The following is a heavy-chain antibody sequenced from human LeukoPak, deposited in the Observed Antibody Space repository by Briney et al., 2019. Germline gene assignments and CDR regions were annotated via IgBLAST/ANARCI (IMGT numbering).Heavy chain of an antibody. CDR1: GFTFSSYG. J-gene: IGHJ3*02. CDR2: IWYDGSNK. D-gene: IGHD2/OR15-2a*01. V-gene: IGHV3-33*01. CDR3: ARAFTYDAFDI. Sequence: GGSLRLSCAASGFTFSSYGMHWVRQAPGKGLEWVAVIWYDGSNKYYADSVKGRFTISRDNSKNTLYLQMNSLRAEDTAVYYCARAFTYDAFDIWGQGTMVTVSS.